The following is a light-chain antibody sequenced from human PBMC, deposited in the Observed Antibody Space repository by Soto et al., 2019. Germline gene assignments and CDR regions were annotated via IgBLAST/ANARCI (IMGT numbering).Light chain of an antibody. CDR2: RTS. Sequence: DIVGTKSPSSLSVSPGERATLSCKASQSISSNLAWYQQKPGQAPRLLMFRTSTRATGFPDRFSGSGSGTDFTLTISGLQPEAFAVYYCQQYSSSPGTFGQGTKVDIK. CDR1: QSISSN. V-gene: IGKV3-15*01. J-gene: IGKJ1*01. CDR3: QQYSSSPGT.